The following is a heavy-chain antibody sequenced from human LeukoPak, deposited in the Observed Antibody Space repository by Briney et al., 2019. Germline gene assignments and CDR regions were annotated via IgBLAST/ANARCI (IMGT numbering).Heavy chain of an antibody. CDR3: ARGAYSSSWRNYYYYMDV. J-gene: IGHJ6*03. Sequence: PSETLSLTCTVSGYSISSGYYWGWIRQPPGKGLEWIGSIYHSGSTYYNPSLKSRVTISVATSKNQFSLKLSSVTAADTAVYYCARGAYSSSWRNYYYYMDVWGKGTTVTVSS. CDR2: IYHSGST. D-gene: IGHD6-13*01. V-gene: IGHV4-38-2*02. CDR1: GYSISSGYY.